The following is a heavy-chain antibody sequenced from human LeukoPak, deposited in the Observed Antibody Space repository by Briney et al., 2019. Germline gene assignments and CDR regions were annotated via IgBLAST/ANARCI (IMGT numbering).Heavy chain of an antibody. Sequence: SETLSLTCSVSGGSISTYHWSWIRQPAGKGLEWIGRIYTSGSTDYNPSLKSRATMSVDTSKNHFSLKLSSVTAADTAMYYCTRQNYGIDYWGQGTLVTVSS. D-gene: IGHD3-16*01. CDR2: IYTSGST. J-gene: IGHJ4*02. V-gene: IGHV4-4*07. CDR3: TRQNYGIDY. CDR1: GGSISTYH.